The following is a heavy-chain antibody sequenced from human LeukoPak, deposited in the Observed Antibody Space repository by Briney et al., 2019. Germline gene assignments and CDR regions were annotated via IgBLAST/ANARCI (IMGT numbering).Heavy chain of an antibody. CDR2: IVVGSGNT. J-gene: IGHJ4*02. Sequence: ASVKVSCKASGFTFTSSAMQWVRQARGQRLEWIGWIVVGSGNTNYAQKLQGRVTMTTDTSTSTAYMELRSLRSEDTAVYYCAREPYCGGDCYSPNYYFDYWGQGTLVTVSS. V-gene: IGHV1-58*02. D-gene: IGHD2-21*02. CDR1: GFTFTSSA. CDR3: AREPYCGGDCYSPNYYFDY.